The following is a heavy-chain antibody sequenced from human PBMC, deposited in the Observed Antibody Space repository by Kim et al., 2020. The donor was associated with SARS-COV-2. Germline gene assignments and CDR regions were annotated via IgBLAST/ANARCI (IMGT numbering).Heavy chain of an antibody. J-gene: IGHJ4*02. Sequence: GGSLRLSCEASGFTFSRYWMHWVRQAPGKGLVWVSRIDTHGASPSYADSVKGRFTISRDNAKNTLTLQMNSLRGEDTAVYYCARDLNGWGAVALDYWGQG. V-gene: IGHV3-74*01. D-gene: IGHD3-16*01. CDR1: GFTFSRYW. CDR3: ARDLNGWGAVALDY. CDR2: IDTHGASP.